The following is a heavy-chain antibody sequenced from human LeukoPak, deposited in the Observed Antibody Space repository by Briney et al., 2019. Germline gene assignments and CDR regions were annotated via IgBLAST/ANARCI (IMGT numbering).Heavy chain of an antibody. CDR3: ARDGGWGLYFNY. Sequence: SGGSLRLSCAASGFTFSSYEMNWVRQAPGKGLEWVSYISTSDSTIYYADSMKGRFTISRDNAKNSLYLQMNSLRAEDTAVYYCARDGGWGLYFNYWGQGTLVTVSS. CDR1: GFTFSSYE. V-gene: IGHV3-48*03. D-gene: IGHD6-19*01. CDR2: ISTSDSTI. J-gene: IGHJ4*02.